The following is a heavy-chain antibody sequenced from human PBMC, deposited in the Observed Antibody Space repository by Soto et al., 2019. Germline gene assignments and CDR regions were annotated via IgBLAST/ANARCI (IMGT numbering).Heavy chain of an antibody. J-gene: IGHJ4*02. CDR3: ARDPYDFWSGYRGNFDF. V-gene: IGHV3-23*01. Sequence: EVQLLESGGGLVQPGGSLRLSCTVSGFTFSDHAMSWVRQAPGQGLEWVATIRGNGNGANYADSVKGRFTISRDNSKSTLYLQMSSLRADDTAVYYCARDPYDFWSGYRGNFDFWGQGTLVTVSS. D-gene: IGHD3-3*01. CDR1: GFTFSDHA. CDR2: IRGNGNGA.